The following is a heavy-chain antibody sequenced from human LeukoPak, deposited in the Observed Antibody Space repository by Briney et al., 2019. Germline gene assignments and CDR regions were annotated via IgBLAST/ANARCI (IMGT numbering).Heavy chain of an antibody. D-gene: IGHD1-26*01. Sequence: GGSLRLSCAASGFTFTNYAMTWVHQAPGKGLEWVSSISASGVMTYYADSVKGRLTVSRDNSKNSLYLQMSSLTAADTAVYYCAKDRSIGTYYTFDHWGQGTLVTVSS. CDR2: ISASGVMT. J-gene: IGHJ4*02. V-gene: IGHV3-23*01. CDR1: GFTFTNYA. CDR3: AKDRSIGTYYTFDH.